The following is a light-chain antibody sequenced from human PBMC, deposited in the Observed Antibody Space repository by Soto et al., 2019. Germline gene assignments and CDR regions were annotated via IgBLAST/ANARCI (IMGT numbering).Light chain of an antibody. J-gene: IGLJ2*01. CDR2: EVS. Sequence: QSVLTQPPSASGSPGQSVTISCTGTSSDVGGYNYVSWYQQHPGKAPKLMIYEVSQRPSGVPDRFSGSKSDNTAPRTVSGLQAEDEADYYCSSYAGSNNVVFGGGTKLTV. V-gene: IGLV2-8*01. CDR1: SSDVGGYNY. CDR3: SSYAGSNNVV.